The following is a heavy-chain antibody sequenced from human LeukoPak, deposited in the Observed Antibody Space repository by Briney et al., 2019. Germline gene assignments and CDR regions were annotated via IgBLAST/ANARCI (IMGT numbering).Heavy chain of an antibody. Sequence: GGSLRLSCAASGFTFSSYSMNWVRQAPGKGLEWVSSISSSSSYIYYADSVKGRFTISRDNAKNSLYLQMNSLRAEDTAVYYCARGAYCSGGSCYGYWGQGTLVTVSS. V-gene: IGHV3-21*01. CDR1: GFTFSSYS. D-gene: IGHD2-15*01. CDR2: ISSSSSYI. J-gene: IGHJ4*02. CDR3: ARGAYCSGGSCYGY.